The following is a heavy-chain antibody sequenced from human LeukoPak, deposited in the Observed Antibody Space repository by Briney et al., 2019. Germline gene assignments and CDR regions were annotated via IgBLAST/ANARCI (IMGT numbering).Heavy chain of an antibody. CDR2: IYRTGET. D-gene: IGHD4-23*01. CDR3: ARGRSGYGGNSGIASCDY. CDR1: GYSISSGYY. J-gene: IGHJ4*02. Sequence: SETLSLTCAVSGYSISSGYYWGWIRLPPGKGLEWIGSIYRTGETHYNPSLKSRLTMSVDTSKNQFSLKLNSLTAADTAVYYCARGRSGYGGNSGIASCDYWGQGTLVTVSS. V-gene: IGHV4-38-2*01.